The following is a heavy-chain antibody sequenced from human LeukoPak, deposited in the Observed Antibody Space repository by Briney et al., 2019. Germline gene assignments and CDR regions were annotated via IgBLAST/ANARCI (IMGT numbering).Heavy chain of an antibody. D-gene: IGHD5-12*01. Sequence: VASVKVSCKASGGTFSSYAISWVRQAPGQGLAWMGGIIPIFGTANYAQKFQGRVTITTDESTSTAYMELSSLRSEDTAVYYCARGIVDIVATTRAFDIWGQGTMVTVSS. CDR2: IIPIFGTA. CDR1: GGTFSSYA. CDR3: ARGIVDIVATTRAFDI. J-gene: IGHJ3*02. V-gene: IGHV1-69*05.